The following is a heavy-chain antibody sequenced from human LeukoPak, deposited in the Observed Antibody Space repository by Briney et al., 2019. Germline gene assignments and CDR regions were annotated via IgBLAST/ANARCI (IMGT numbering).Heavy chain of an antibody. CDR3: ARDSSSSVDYYYYGMDV. D-gene: IGHD6-6*01. CDR2: ISSSGSTI. CDR1: GFTFSNAW. J-gene: IGHJ6*02. Sequence: GGSLRLSCATSGFTFSNAWMSWIRQAPGKGLEWVSYISSSGSTIYYADSVKGRFTISRDNAKNSLYLQMNSLRAEDTAVYYCARDSSSSVDYYYYGMDVWGQGTTVTVSS. V-gene: IGHV3-11*01.